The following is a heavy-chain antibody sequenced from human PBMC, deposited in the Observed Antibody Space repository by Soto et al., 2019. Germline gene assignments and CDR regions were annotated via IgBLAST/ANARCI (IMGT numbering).Heavy chain of an antibody. Sequence: PGESLKISCKGSGYSFTSYWIGWVRQMPGKGLEWMGIIYPGDSDTRYSPSFQGQVTIAADKSISTAYLQWSSLKASDTAMYYCARRRYYYDSSGYYYLVFDYWGQGTLVTVSS. CDR1: GYSFTSYW. CDR3: ARRRYYYDSSGYYYLVFDY. D-gene: IGHD3-22*01. V-gene: IGHV5-51*01. J-gene: IGHJ4*02. CDR2: IYPGDSDT.